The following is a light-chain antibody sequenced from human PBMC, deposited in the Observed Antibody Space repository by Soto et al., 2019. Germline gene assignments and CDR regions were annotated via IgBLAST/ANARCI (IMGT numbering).Light chain of an antibody. CDR3: QQYGNSPYT. V-gene: IGKV3-20*01. CDR2: AAS. CDR1: QSVSSSY. Sequence: DIVLTQSPGPLSLSPGERATLSCRASQSVSSSYLAWYQQKPGQTPRLLIYAASSRATGIPDRFSGSGSGTDCALTISRLELEDFAVYFCQQYGNSPYTFGHGTKLEI. J-gene: IGKJ2*01.